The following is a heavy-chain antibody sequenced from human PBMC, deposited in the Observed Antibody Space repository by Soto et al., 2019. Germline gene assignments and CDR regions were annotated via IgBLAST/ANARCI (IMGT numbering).Heavy chain of an antibody. CDR2: ISSSGSTI. CDR1: GFTFSDYY. D-gene: IGHD1-7*01. CDR3: ASEVITGTTLGDY. J-gene: IGHJ4*02. V-gene: IGHV3-11*01. Sequence: KPGGSLRLSCAASGFTFSDYYMSWIRQAPGKGLEWVSYISSSGSTIYYADSVKGRFTISRDNAKNSLYLQMNSLRAEDTAVYYCASEVITGTTLGDYWGQGTLVTVSS.